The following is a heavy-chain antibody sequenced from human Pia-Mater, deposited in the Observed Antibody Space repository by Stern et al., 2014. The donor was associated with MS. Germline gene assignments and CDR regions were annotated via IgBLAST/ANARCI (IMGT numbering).Heavy chain of an antibody. CDR2: IYYSGDT. Sequence: QVQLQESGPGLVKPSQTLSLTCTVSGGSISSGDYYWSWIRQPPGKGLAWIGYIYYSGDTSYNPSLKSRVTISVDPSKNQFSLKLSSVTAADTAVYYCAREGPRTGTLVYWGQGTLVTVSS. CDR1: GGSISSGDYY. CDR3: AREGPRTGTLVY. D-gene: IGHD3/OR15-3a*01. V-gene: IGHV4-30-4*01. J-gene: IGHJ4*02.